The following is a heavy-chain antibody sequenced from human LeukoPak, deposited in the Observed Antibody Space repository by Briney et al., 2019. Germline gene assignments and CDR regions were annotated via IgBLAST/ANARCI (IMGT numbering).Heavy chain of an antibody. D-gene: IGHD2-8*01. CDR1: GYTFTGYY. V-gene: IGHV1-2*02. Sequence: GASVKVSCKASGYTFTGYYMHWVRQAPGQGLEWMGWINPNSGGTNYAQKFQGRVTMTGDTSISTAYMELSRLRSDDTAVYYCARGPYCTNGVCSRSFDYWGQGTLVTVSS. CDR3: ARGPYCTNGVCSRSFDY. CDR2: INPNSGGT. J-gene: IGHJ4*02.